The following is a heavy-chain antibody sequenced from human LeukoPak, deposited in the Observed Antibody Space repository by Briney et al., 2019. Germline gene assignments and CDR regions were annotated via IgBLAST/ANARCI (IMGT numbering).Heavy chain of an antibody. D-gene: IGHD1-1*01. J-gene: IGHJ4*02. V-gene: IGHV3-66*01. CDR3: ARDGKDGYNLYYFDY. Sequence: IYSGGSTYYADSVKGRFTISRDNSNNTLYLQMNSLRAEDTAVYYCARDGKDGYNLYYFDYWGQGTLVTVSS. CDR2: IYSGGST.